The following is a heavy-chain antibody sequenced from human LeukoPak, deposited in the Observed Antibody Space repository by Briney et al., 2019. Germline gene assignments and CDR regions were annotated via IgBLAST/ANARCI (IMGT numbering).Heavy chain of an antibody. CDR3: ARVQRYDFWSGYVY. D-gene: IGHD3-3*01. CDR1: GGTFSSYA. CDR2: ITPIFGTA. J-gene: IGHJ4*02. Sequence: ASVKVSCKASGGTFSSYAISWVRQAPGQGLEWMGGITPIFGTANYAQKFQGRVTITADESTSTAYMELSSLRSEDTAVYYCARVQRYDFWSGYVYWGQGTLVTVSS. V-gene: IGHV1-69*13.